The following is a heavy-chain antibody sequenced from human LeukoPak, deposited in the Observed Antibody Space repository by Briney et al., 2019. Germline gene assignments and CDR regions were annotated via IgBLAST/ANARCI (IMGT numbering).Heavy chain of an antibody. V-gene: IGHV4-30-4*02. CDR2: IYYSGST. J-gene: IGHJ6*03. CDR1: GGSISSGDYY. CDR3: AAIESSSSYYYMDV. Sequence: SETLSLTCTVSGGSISSGDYYWSWIRQPPGKGLEWIGYIYYSGSTYYNPSLKSRVTISVDTSKNQFSLKLSSVTAADTAVYYCAAIESSSSYYYMDVWGKGTTVTVSS. D-gene: IGHD6-6*01.